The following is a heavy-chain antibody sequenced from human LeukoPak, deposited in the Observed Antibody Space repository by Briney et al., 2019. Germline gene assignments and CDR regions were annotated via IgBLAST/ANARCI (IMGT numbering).Heavy chain of an antibody. J-gene: IGHJ4*02. CDR1: GGSISSSSHR. D-gene: IGHD3-9*01. V-gene: IGHV4-39*01. CDR3: ASRSYYDILTGYYKPFDY. Sequence: SETLSLTCAVSGGSISSSSHRWGWIRQPPGKGLEWIASMSSSGSTNYNPSLQSRATISVDTSKNQFSLKLSSVTAADTAVYYCASRSYYDILTGYYKPFDYWGQGTLVTVSS. CDR2: MSSSGST.